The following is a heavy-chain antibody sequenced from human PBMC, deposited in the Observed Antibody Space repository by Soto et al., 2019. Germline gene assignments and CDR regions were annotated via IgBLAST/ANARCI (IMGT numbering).Heavy chain of an antibody. CDR3: ASLGGLYSSIWYHGNY. Sequence: QLQLQESGPGLVKPSETLSLTCTVSGGSISSSSYYWGWIRQPPGKGLEWIGSIYYSGSTYYNPSLKSRGIIAVDTSKSQFSPKLSSVTAADTAVYYCASLGGLYSSIWYHGNYWRQGTLVTVSS. V-gene: IGHV4-39*01. CDR2: IYYSGST. CDR1: GGSISSSSYY. D-gene: IGHD6-13*01. J-gene: IGHJ4*02.